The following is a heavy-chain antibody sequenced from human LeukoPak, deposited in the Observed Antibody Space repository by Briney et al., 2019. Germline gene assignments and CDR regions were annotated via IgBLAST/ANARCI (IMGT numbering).Heavy chain of an antibody. Sequence: GGSLRLSCAASGFTFSGSEMHWVRQAPGKGLEWVAYNSPTGKTTNYADSVQGRFTVSRDNDKNLIFLQMSSLRAGDTAIYYCARGVVSGYNVLTGYFRAFDYWGQGALVTVSS. V-gene: IGHV3-48*03. CDR2: NSPTGKTT. CDR3: ARGVVSGYNVLTGYFRAFDY. CDR1: GFTFSGSE. J-gene: IGHJ4*02. D-gene: IGHD3-9*01.